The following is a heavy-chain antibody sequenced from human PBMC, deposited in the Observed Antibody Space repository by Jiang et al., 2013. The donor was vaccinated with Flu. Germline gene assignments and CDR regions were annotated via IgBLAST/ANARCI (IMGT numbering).Heavy chain of an antibody. CDR2: ISSSSSTI. D-gene: IGHD6-13*01. J-gene: IGHJ4*02. CDR3: ASAPFSAAGTAAYFDY. Sequence: SYISSSSSTIYYADSVKGRFTISRDNAKNSLYLQMNSLRDEDTAVYYCASAPFSAAGTAAYFDYWGQGTLVTVSS. V-gene: IGHV3-48*02.